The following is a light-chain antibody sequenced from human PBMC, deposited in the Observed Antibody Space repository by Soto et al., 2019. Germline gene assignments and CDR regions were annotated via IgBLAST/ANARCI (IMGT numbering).Light chain of an antibody. CDR1: SSNIGNNY. J-gene: IGLJ2*01. Sequence: QSVLTQPPSVSAAPGQKVTISCSGSSSNIGNNYVSWYQQLPGTAPKLLIYDNNKRPSGIPDRFSGSKSGTSATLGIAGLQTGDEADYYCGTWDGSLSAGVFGGGTKGTVL. V-gene: IGLV1-51*01. CDR2: DNN. CDR3: GTWDGSLSAGV.